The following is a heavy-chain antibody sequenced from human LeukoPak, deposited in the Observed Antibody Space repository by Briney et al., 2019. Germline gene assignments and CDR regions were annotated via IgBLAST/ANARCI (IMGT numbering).Heavy chain of an antibody. D-gene: IGHD3-16*02. CDR3: ARSYYDYVWGSYRTDY. Sequence: GGSLRLSCVGSGFTFSNYWMSWVRQAPGKGLEWGANINQDGSEKYYVDSVKGRFTISRDNAKNSLYLQMNSLRAEDTAVYYCARSYYDYVWGSYRTDYWGQGTLVTVSS. CDR2: INQDGSEK. CDR1: GFTFSNYW. J-gene: IGHJ4*02. V-gene: IGHV3-7*01.